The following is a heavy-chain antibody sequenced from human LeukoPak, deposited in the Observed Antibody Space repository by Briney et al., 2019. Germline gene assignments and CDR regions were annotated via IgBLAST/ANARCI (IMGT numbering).Heavy chain of an antibody. J-gene: IGHJ4*02. V-gene: IGHV3-23*01. CDR3: ANTHCDSSPIVWNF. Sequence: GGSLRPSCTASGFNFGNYGMSWVRQAPGKGLEWVSGLSDAGVRIFYADSVRGRFTVSRDNSKNTLYLQMDSLRAEDTAVYYCANTHCDSSPIVWNFWGQGTLATVSS. D-gene: IGHD6-6*01. CDR1: GFNFGNYG. CDR2: LSDAGVRI.